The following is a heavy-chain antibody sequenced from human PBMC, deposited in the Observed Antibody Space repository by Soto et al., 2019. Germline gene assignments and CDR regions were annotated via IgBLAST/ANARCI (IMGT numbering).Heavy chain of an antibody. V-gene: IGHV4-31*03. J-gene: IGHJ4*02. CDR3: ARAYSSYYYGSGISAGAFDY. CDR1: GGSISSGGYY. D-gene: IGHD3-10*01. Sequence: SETLSLTCTVSGGSISSGGYYWSWIRQHPGKGLEWIGYIYYSGSTYYNPSLKSRVTISVDTSKNQFSLKLSSVTAADTAVYYCARAYSSYYYGSGISAGAFDYWGQGTLVTVSS. CDR2: IYYSGST.